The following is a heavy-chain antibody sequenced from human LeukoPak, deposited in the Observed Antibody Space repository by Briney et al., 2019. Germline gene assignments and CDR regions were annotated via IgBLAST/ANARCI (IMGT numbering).Heavy chain of an antibody. CDR2: TYYRSTWYN. Sequence: SQTLSLTCAISGDSVSSNSVTWNWIRQSPSRGLEWLGRTYYRSTWYNDYAVSVRGRITVNPDTSKNQFSLHLNSVTPEDTAVYYCAGRLTQYDCFDPWGQGILVTVSS. J-gene: IGHJ5*02. CDR1: GDSVSSNSVT. D-gene: IGHD2-2*01. CDR3: AGRLTQYDCFDP. V-gene: IGHV6-1*01.